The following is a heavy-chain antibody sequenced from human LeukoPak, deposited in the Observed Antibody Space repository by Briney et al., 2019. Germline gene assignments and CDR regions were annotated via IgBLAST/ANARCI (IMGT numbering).Heavy chain of an antibody. CDR2: ISGSGGST. Sequence: GGSLRLSCAASGFTFSSYAMSWVRQAPGKGLEWVSAISGSGGSTYYADSVKGRFTISRDNSKNTLYLRMNSLRAEDTAVYYCAKFDSSGYYTAAYFDYWGQGTLVTVSS. CDR1: GFTFSSYA. V-gene: IGHV3-23*01. D-gene: IGHD3-22*01. CDR3: AKFDSSGYYTAAYFDY. J-gene: IGHJ4*02.